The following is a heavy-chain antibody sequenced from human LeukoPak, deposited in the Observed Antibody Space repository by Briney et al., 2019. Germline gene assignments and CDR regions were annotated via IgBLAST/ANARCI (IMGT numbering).Heavy chain of an antibody. D-gene: IGHD3-10*01. CDR2: IYSGGNT. CDR3: ARDKADVSGFRGSWAFDL. CDR1: GFTVRSNY. V-gene: IGHV3-66*01. Sequence: GGSLRLSCAASGFTVRSNYMSWVRQAPGGGLEWVSVIYSGGNTYYADFVKGRFIISRDTSKNTLYLQMNSLRAEDTALYYCARDKADVSGFRGSWAFDLWGQGTMVTVFS. J-gene: IGHJ3*01.